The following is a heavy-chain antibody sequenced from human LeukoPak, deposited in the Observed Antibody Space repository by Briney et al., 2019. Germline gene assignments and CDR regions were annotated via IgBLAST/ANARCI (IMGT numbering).Heavy chain of an antibody. CDR3: ASQKDPSNYWFDP. Sequence: ASVKVSCKASGYTFTSYGISWVRQAPGQGLEWMGWISAYNGNTNYAQKFQGRVTMTRDMSTSTVYMELSSLRSEDTAVYYCASQKDPSNYWFDPWGQGTLVTVSS. CDR1: GYTFTSYG. CDR2: ISAYNGNT. J-gene: IGHJ5*02. V-gene: IGHV1-18*01. D-gene: IGHD3-10*01.